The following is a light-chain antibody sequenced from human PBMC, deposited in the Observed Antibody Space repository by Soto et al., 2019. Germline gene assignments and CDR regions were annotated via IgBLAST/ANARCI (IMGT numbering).Light chain of an antibody. CDR1: QGISSA. CDR2: DAS. V-gene: IGKV1D-13*01. Sequence: AIQLTQSPSSLSASVGDRVTITCRASQGISSALAWYQQKPGKAPKLLIYDASSLESGVPSRFSGSGSGTDFTLTISSLQPEDFATYYCQQFNNWTFGQGTKVDIK. J-gene: IGKJ1*01. CDR3: QQFNNWT.